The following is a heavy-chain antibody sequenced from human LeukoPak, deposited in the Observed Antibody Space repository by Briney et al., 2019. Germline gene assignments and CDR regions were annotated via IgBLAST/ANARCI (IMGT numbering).Heavy chain of an antibody. CDR3: AKSGGYGLIDY. J-gene: IGHJ4*02. CDR1: GASVSCSAYY. CDR2: IYYSGST. D-gene: IGHD1-26*01. Sequence: SETLSLTCTVSGASVSCSAYYWGWIRQPPGKGLEWIGNIYYSGSTYYNGSLESRLTISIDTSKNQFSLKLNSVTAADTAMYYCAKSGGYGLIDYWGQGTLVTVSS. V-gene: IGHV4-39*01.